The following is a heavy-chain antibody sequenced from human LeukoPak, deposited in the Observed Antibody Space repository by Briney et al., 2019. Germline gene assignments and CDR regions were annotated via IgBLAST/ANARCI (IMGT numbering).Heavy chain of an antibody. J-gene: IGHJ3*02. CDR3: ARHQWELSPHDAFDI. CDR1: GYSFTNYW. V-gene: IGHV5-51*01. D-gene: IGHD1-26*01. Sequence: GESLKISCKGSGYSFTNYWIVWVRQMPGKGLEWMGIIYPGDSDTRYSPSFQGQVTFSADKSIGTAYLQWSSLKASDTAMYYCARHQWELSPHDAFDIWGQGTMVTVSS. CDR2: IYPGDSDT.